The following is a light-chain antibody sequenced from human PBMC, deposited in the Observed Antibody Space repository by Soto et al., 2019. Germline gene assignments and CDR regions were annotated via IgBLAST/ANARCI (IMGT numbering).Light chain of an antibody. J-gene: IGLJ1*01. Sequence: QSALTQPASVSGSPGQSITISCTGTSSVVGGYNYVSWYQQHPGKAPKLMIYEVSNRPSGVSNRFSGSKSGNTASLTISGLQAEDEADYYCSSYTSSSSYVFGTGTKLTVL. V-gene: IGLV2-14*01. CDR2: EVS. CDR1: SSVVGGYNY. CDR3: SSYTSSSSYV.